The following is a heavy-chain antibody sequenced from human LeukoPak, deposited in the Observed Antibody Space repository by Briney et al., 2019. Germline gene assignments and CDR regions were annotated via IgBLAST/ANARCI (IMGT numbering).Heavy chain of an antibody. D-gene: IGHD2-8*02. Sequence: GGSLRLSCAASGFTFSSYWMSWVRQAPGKGLEWVANIKHDGSEKYYVDSVKGRFTISRDNAKNSLYLQMNSLRAEDTALYYCARDLHYWVAMDVWGQGTTVTVS. CDR1: GFTFSSYW. V-gene: IGHV3-7*05. CDR3: ARDLHYWVAMDV. J-gene: IGHJ6*02. CDR2: IKHDGSEK.